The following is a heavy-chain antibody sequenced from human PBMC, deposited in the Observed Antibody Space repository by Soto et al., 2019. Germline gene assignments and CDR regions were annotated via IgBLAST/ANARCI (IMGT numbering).Heavy chain of an antibody. CDR2: VYYTEST. CDR1: GGSISSYY. Sequence: SETLSLTCTVSGGSISSYYWTWIRQPPGKGLEWIGYVYYTESTNYNPSLKSRVTISVDTSKNQFSLKLTSVTAADTAVYYCARDLRFRGFYGMDVWGQGTTVTVSS. V-gene: IGHV4-59*12. CDR3: ARDLRFRGFYGMDV. J-gene: IGHJ6*02. D-gene: IGHD3-10*01.